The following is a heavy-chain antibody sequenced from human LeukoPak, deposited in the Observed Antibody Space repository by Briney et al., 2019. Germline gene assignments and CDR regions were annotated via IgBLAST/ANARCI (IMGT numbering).Heavy chain of an antibody. CDR3: ARESILGATSSLDF. CDR2: IYYTGST. CDR1: GGSMSRYY. Sequence: SETLSLTCTVSGGSMSRYYWSWIRQPPGKGLEWIGFIYYTGSTNYNPALKSRVTVSVDTSKNQFSLELSSVTAADTAVYYCARESILGATSSLDFWGQGTLVLVSA. D-gene: IGHD1-26*01. V-gene: IGHV4-59*01. J-gene: IGHJ4*02.